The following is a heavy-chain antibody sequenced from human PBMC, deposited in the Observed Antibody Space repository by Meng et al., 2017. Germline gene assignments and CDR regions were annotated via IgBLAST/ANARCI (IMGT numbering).Heavy chain of an antibody. D-gene: IGHD2-21*02. J-gene: IGHJ4*02. CDR1: GGSISSGGYY. Sequence: SETLSLTCTVSGGSISSGGYYWSWIRQHPGKGLEWIGYIYYSGSTYYNPSPKSRVTISVDTSKNQFSLKLSSVTAADTAVYYCARSKRGAYCGGDCYPDYWGQGTLVTVSS. V-gene: IGHV4-31*03. CDR2: IYYSGST. CDR3: ARSKRGAYCGGDCYPDY.